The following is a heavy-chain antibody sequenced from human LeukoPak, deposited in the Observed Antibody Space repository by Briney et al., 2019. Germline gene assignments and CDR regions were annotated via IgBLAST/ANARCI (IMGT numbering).Heavy chain of an antibody. J-gene: IGHJ6*02. CDR3: ARVPYYYYGMDV. Sequence: GASVKVSCKASGYTFTSYDINWVRQATGQGLEWMGWMNPNSGNTGYAQKFRGRVTMTRNTSISTAYMEPSSLRSEDTAVYYCARVPYYYYGMDVWGQGTTVTVSS. V-gene: IGHV1-8*01. CDR1: GYTFTSYD. CDR2: MNPNSGNT.